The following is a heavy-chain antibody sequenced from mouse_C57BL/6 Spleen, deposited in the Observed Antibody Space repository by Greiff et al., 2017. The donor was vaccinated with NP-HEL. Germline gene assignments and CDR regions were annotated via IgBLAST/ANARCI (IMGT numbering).Heavy chain of an antibody. J-gene: IGHJ3*01. CDR1: GFTFSDYG. V-gene: IGHV5-17*01. D-gene: IGHD4-1*01. CDR3: ASRGVGRGWFAY. Sequence: EVMLVESGGGLVKPGGSLKLSCAASGFTFSDYGMHWVRQAPEKGLEWVAYISSGSSTIYYADTVKGRFTISRDNAKNTLFLQMTSLRSADAAMYYCASRGVGRGWFAYWGQGTLVTVSA. CDR2: ISSGSSTI.